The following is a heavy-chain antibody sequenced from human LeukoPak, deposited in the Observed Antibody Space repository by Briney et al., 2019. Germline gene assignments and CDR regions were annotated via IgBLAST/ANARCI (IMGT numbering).Heavy chain of an antibody. CDR3: ARISSSWHYFDY. CDR2: ISSSGSTI. Sequence: GGSLRLSCAASGFTFSSYEMNWVRQAPGKGLEWVSYISSSGSTIYYADSVKGRFTISRDNAKNSLYLQMNSLRAEDTAVYYCARISSSWHYFDYWGQGTLVTVSS. D-gene: IGHD6-13*01. J-gene: IGHJ4*02. V-gene: IGHV3-48*03. CDR1: GFTFSSYE.